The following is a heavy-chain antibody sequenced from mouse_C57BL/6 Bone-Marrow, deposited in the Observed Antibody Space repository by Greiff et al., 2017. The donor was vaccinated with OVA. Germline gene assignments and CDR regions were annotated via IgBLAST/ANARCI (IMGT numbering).Heavy chain of an antibody. V-gene: IGHV5-12*01. Sequence: EVQLQESGGGLVQPGGSLKLSCAASGFTFSDYYMYWVRQTPEKRLEWVAYISNGGGSTYYPDTVKGRFTISRDNAKNTLYLQMSRLKSEDTARYYCARRGEGYYVVAMDYWGQGTSVTVSS. CDR2: ISNGGGST. D-gene: IGHD2-3*01. CDR3: ARRGEGYYVVAMDY. CDR1: GFTFSDYY. J-gene: IGHJ4*01.